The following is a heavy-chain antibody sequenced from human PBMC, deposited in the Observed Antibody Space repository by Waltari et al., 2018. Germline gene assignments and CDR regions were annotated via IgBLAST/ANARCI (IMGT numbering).Heavy chain of an antibody. J-gene: IGHJ5*02. D-gene: IGHD6-19*01. Sequence: EVQLVESGGGLVQPGGSLRLSCAASGFTFSSYWMSWVRQAPGKGLEWVANIKQDGSEKYYVDSVKGRVTSSRDNAKNSLYLQMNSLRAEDTAVYYCVRPRGSGWKDWFDPGAREPWSPSPQ. V-gene: IGHV3-7*01. CDR2: IKQDGSEK. CDR3: VRPRGSGWKDWFDP. CDR1: GFTFSSYW.